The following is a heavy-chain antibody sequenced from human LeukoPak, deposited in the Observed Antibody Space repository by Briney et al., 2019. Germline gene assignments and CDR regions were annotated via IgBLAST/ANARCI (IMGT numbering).Heavy chain of an antibody. V-gene: IGHV1-2*02. CDR2: INSNSGGT. Sequence: GASVKVSCKASGYTFTGYYMHWVRQAPGQGLEWMGWINSNSGGTNYAQKFQGRVTMTRDTSISTAYMELSRLRSDDTAVYYCARYKERFLEWFYNWFDPWGQGTLVTVSS. J-gene: IGHJ5*02. CDR1: GYTFTGYY. CDR3: ARYKERFLEWFYNWFDP. D-gene: IGHD3-3*01.